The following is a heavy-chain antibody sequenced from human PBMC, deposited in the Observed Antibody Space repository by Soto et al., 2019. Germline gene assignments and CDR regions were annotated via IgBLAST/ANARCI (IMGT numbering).Heavy chain of an antibody. CDR3: ARIGYGYQSGRGWFDP. V-gene: IGHV1-3*01. Sequence: GASVKVSCKASGYTFTSYTMHWVRQAPGQSLEWMGWINAGNGDTKYSQKFQGRVTITRDITASTAYMELSSLRSEDTAGSYCARIGYGYQSGRGWFDPWGQGTLVTVSS. CDR1: GYTFTSYT. D-gene: IGHD5-18*01. J-gene: IGHJ5*02. CDR2: INAGNGDT.